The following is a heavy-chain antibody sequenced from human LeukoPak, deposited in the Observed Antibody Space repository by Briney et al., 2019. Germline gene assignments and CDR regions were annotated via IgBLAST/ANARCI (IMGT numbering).Heavy chain of an antibody. CDR2: INPSGGST. Sequence: ASVKVSRTPSGYTFTSYYMHWVRQTPGQGLERMGIINPSGGSTSYAQKFQGRVTMTRDMSTSTVYMELSSLRSEDTAVYYCAKTLNIAAAGYHLDAFDIWGQGTMVTVSS. D-gene: IGHD6-13*01. CDR1: GYTFTSYY. J-gene: IGHJ3*02. V-gene: IGHV1-46*01. CDR3: AKTLNIAAAGYHLDAFDI.